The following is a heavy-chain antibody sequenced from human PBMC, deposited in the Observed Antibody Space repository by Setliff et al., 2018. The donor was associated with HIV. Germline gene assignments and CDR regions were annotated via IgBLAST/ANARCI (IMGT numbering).Heavy chain of an antibody. D-gene: IGHD6-13*01. CDR1: GGSFSGYY. J-gene: IGHJ6*03. CDR3: ARAATTPYSRTWSTFYHHFHYYMDV. CDR2: INPSGST. V-gene: IGHV4-34*01. Sequence: SETLSLTCGVYGGSFSGYYWSWVRQSPGKGLEWIGEINPSGSTNYNPSLESRVTISVDTSKNQFSLKVSSVTAADTAVYYCARAATTPYSRTWSTFYHHFHYYMDVWGKGTTVTVSS.